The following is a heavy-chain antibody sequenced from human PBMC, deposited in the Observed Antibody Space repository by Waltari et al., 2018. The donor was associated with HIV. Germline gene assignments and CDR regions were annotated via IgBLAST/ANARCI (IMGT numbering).Heavy chain of an antibody. D-gene: IGHD3-22*01. CDR3: AKAKVVSAYYYSLEY. CDR2: ISYDGSSK. CDR1: GFTFSSYG. V-gene: IGHV3-30*18. J-gene: IGHJ4*02. Sequence: QVHLVESGGGVVQPGRSLRLSCAASGFTFSSYGMHWVRQAPGKGLEWMAVISYDGSSKYYADSVKGRFIISRDNSKNTLYLQLNTLRPEDTAVYFCAKAKVVSAYYYSLEYWGQGTLVTVSS.